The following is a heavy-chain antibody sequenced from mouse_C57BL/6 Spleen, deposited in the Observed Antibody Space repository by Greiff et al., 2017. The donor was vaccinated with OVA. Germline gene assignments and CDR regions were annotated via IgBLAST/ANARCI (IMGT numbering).Heavy chain of an antibody. Sequence: EVKVEESGGGLVKPGGSLKLSCAASGFTFSDYGMHWVRQAPEKGLEWVAYISSGSSTIYYADTVKGRFTISRDNAKNTLFLQMTSLRSEDTAMYYCARGYYCSSPVAYWGQGTLVTVSA. D-gene: IGHD1-1*01. V-gene: IGHV5-17*01. CDR1: GFTFSDYG. J-gene: IGHJ3*01. CDR3: ARGYYCSSPVAY. CDR2: ISSGSSTI.